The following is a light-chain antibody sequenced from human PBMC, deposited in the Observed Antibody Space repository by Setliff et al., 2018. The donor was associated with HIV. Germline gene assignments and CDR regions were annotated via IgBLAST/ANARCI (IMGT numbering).Light chain of an antibody. CDR2: GVT. J-gene: IGLJ1*01. CDR1: SSDVGDYNY. CDR3: STYTSSDTPYV. Sequence: QSVLTQPASVSGSPGPSITISCTGASSDVGDYNYFSWYQQHPGKAPKLMIYGVTNRPSGISNRFSGSKSGDTASLTISGLQAEDEADYYCSTYTSSDTPYVFGAGTKVTVL. V-gene: IGLV2-14*01.